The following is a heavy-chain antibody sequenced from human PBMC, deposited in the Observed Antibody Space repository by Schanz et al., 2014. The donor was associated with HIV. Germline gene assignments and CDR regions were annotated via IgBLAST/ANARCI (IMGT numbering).Heavy chain of an antibody. D-gene: IGHD2-15*01. CDR2: ISSGSTYI. CDR1: GFTLNGYS. Sequence: EVQLVESGGRLVKPGESLTLSCITSGFTLNGYSMNWVRQAPGKGLEWVSSISSGSTYIFYADSVKGRFTISKDYSKNTLYLQMNSLRAEDTAIYYCAKGDPTAADPTDSWGQGTLVTVSS. V-gene: IGHV3-21*04. CDR3: AKGDPTAADPTDS. J-gene: IGHJ4*02.